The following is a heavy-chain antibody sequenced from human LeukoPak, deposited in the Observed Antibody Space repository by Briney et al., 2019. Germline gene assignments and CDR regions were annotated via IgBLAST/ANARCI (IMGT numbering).Heavy chain of an antibody. CDR1: GGSFSGYY. V-gene: IGHV4-34*01. Sequence: SETLSLTCAVYGGSFSGYYWSWIRQPPGKGLEWIGEINHSGSTNYNPSLKRRVTISVDTSKNQFSLKLSSVTAADTAVYYCAAHGNWFDPWGQGTLVTVSS. CDR3: AAHGNWFDP. J-gene: IGHJ5*02. CDR2: INHSGST.